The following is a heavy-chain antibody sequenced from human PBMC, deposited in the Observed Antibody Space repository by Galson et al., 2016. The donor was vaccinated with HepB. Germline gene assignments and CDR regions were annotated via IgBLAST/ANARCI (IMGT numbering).Heavy chain of an antibody. J-gene: IGHJ6*02. D-gene: IGHD5-18*01. Sequence: LRLSCAASGSSFRTYSMNWVRQAPGKGLEWISYISWTSGTIYYADSVKGRFTISRDNAKDSLYLQMNALRDEDTAVYYCATDSRPDVWGQGTMVTVSS. CDR1: GSSFRTYS. CDR3: ATDSRPDV. CDR2: ISWTSGTI. V-gene: IGHV3-48*02.